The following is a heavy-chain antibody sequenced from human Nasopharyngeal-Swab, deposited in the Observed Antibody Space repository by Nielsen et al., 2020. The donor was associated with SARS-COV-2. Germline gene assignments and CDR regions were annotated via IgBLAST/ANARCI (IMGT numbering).Heavy chain of an antibody. J-gene: IGHJ4*02. CDR1: GFTFSIYT. CDR2: ISSTGDYI. V-gene: IGHV3-21*01. CDR3: TRDTPAMFAY. Sequence: GESLKISCAASGFTFSIYTMNWVRQAPGTGLEWVSAISSTGDYIYHAASVKGRFTISRDNAKNSLYLQMNSLRAEDTAVYYCTRDTPAMFAYWGQGTLVTVSS.